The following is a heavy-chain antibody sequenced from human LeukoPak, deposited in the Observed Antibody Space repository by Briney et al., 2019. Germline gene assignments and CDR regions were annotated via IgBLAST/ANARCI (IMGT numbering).Heavy chain of an antibody. CDR3: ARGDSWVIDY. CDR1: GFTLSSYA. D-gene: IGHD6-13*01. J-gene: IGHJ4*01. V-gene: IGHV3-30-3*01. Sequence: PGRSLRLSCAASGFTLSSYAMHWVRQAPGKGLEWVAVISYDGSNKYYADSVKGRFTISRDNSKNTLYLQMNSLRAEDTAVYYCARGDSWVIDYWGQEPWSPSPQ. CDR2: ISYDGSNK.